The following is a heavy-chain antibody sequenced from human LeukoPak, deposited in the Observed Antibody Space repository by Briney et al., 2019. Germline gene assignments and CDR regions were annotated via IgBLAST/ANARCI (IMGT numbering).Heavy chain of an antibody. Sequence: GGSLRLSCAASGFSFSDYGMNWVRRAPGKGLEWLSHINSNGAVISYADSVKGRFTISRDTAKSSLYLQMNSLQIEDTAIYFCARDPDGDYDFDYWGQGTLVTVSS. V-gene: IGHV3-48*01. CDR2: INSNGAVI. J-gene: IGHJ4*02. CDR1: GFSFSDYG. D-gene: IGHD4-17*01. CDR3: ARDPDGDYDFDY.